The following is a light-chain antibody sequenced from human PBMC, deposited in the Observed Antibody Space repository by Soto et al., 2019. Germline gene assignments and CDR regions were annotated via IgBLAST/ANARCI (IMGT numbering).Light chain of an antibody. CDR3: MQALHTPRT. V-gene: IGKV2-30*01. J-gene: IGKJ1*01. CDR2: KVS. Sequence: DVVMTQSPLSLPVTLGQPASISCKSSQSLVYSDGDTYLSWFQQRPGQSPRRLIYKVSSRDSGVPDRFSGSGSGTDFTLKISRVEAEDVGVYYCMQALHTPRTFGQGTKVDIK. CDR1: QSLVYSDGDTY.